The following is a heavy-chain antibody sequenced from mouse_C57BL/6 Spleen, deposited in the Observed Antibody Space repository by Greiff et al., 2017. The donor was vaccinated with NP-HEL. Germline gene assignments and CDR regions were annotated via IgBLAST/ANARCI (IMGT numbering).Heavy chain of an antibody. J-gene: IGHJ4*01. D-gene: IGHD1-1*01. Sequence: QVPLKPPGTELVKPGASVKLSCKASGSTFTSYWMHWVKQRPGQGLAWIGNINPSNGGTKYNEKFKSKATLTVDKSSRTAYMKLSSLTSEDSAVYECARVIYYYGSSYGNAMDYWGQGTSVTVSS. V-gene: IGHV1-53*01. CDR1: GSTFTSYW. CDR2: INPSNGGT. CDR3: ARVIYYYGSSYGNAMDY.